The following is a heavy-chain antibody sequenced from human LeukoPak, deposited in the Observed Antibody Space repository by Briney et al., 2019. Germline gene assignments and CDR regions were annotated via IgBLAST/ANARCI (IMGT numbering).Heavy chain of an antibody. CDR3: ARADSYGPNDYYYYYMDV. J-gene: IGHJ6*03. D-gene: IGHD5-18*01. Sequence: PSETLSLTCAVSGGSISSYYWSWIRQPPGKGLEWIGYIYYSGSTNYNPSLKSRVTISVDTSKNQFSLKLSSVTAADTAVYYCARADSYGPNDYYYYYMDVWGKGTTVTVSS. V-gene: IGHV4-59*01. CDR1: GGSISSYY. CDR2: IYYSGST.